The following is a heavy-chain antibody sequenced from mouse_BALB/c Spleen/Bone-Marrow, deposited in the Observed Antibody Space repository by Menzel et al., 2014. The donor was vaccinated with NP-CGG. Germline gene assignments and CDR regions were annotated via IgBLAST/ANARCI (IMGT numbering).Heavy chain of an antibody. CDR1: GYTFTSYW. D-gene: IGHD2-4*01. J-gene: IGHJ4*01. CDR2: IYPGDGDT. V-gene: IGHV1-87*01. CDR3: ARRGSDYENAMDY. Sequence: VQVVESGAELARPGASVKLSCKAAGYTFTSYWMQWVKQRPGQGLEWIGAIYPGDGDTRYSQKFKEKATLTADKSSSIAYIQLSSLASEDSAVYYCARRGSDYENAMDYWGQGTSVIVSS.